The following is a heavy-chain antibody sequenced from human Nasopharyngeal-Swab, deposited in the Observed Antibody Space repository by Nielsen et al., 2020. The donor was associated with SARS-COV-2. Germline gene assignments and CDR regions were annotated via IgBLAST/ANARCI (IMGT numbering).Heavy chain of an antibody. CDR1: GFSLSTSGVG. D-gene: IGHD4-23*01. V-gene: IGHV4-61*08. J-gene: IGHJ4*02. CDR2: IYYSGST. CDR3: ARAGDYGGNHDFDY. Sequence: LVLPTQTLTLTCTFSGFSLSTSGVGVGWIRQPPGKGLEWIGYIYYSGSTNYNPSLKSRVTISVDTSKNQFSLKLSSVTAADTAVYYCARAGDYGGNHDFDYWGQGTLVTVSS.